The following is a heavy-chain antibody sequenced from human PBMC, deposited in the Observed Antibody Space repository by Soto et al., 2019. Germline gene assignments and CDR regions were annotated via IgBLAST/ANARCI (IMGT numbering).Heavy chain of an antibody. Sequence: GTLRLSCATSGITLSSNYFIWVRQAPGKGLECVSGIFGGGKIYYAASVKCRFIPSKDISNTMVYLQMNSLRAEDTAIYYCARPTGNNERGFDLWGEGTVVTVSS. CDR2: IFGGGKI. J-gene: IGHJ3*01. CDR1: GITLSSNY. CDR3: ARPTGNNERGFDL. D-gene: IGHD7-27*01. V-gene: IGHV3-53*01.